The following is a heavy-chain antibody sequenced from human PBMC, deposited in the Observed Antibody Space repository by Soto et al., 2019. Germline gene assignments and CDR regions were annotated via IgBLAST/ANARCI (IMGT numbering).Heavy chain of an antibody. D-gene: IGHD3-10*01. V-gene: IGHV4-4*02. CDR2: SYHSGST. J-gene: IGHJ6*02. CDR3: ARDSRYYYGSGSYYNYRDYYGMDV. Sequence: QVQLQESGPGLVKPSGTLSLTCAVSGGSISSSNWWSWVRQPPGKGLEWIGESYHSGSTNYNPSLKSRVTISVDKSKNQFSLKLSSVTAADTAVYYCARDSRYYYGSGSYYNYRDYYGMDVWGQGTTVTVSS. CDR1: GGSISSSNW.